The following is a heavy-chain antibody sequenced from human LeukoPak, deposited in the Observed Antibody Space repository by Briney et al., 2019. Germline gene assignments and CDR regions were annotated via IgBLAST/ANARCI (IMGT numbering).Heavy chain of an antibody. V-gene: IGHV4-39*01. J-gene: IGHJ4*02. D-gene: IGHD1-26*01. CDR3: ARHDIVGAMPYYFDY. Sequence: PSETLSLTCTVSGGSISSSSYYWGWIRQPPGKGLEWIGSIYYSGSTYYNPSLKSRVTISVDTSKNQFSLKLSSVTAADTAVYYCARHDIVGAMPYYFDYWGQGTLVTVSS. CDR2: IYYSGST. CDR1: GGSISSSSYY.